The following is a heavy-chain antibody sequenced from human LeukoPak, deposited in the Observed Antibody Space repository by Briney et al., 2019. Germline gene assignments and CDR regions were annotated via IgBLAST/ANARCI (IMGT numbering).Heavy chain of an antibody. J-gene: IGHJ6*03. CDR2: ISGSGGST. CDR1: GFTFSSYG. V-gene: IGHV3-23*01. CDR3: ARERKSNYYMDV. Sequence: GGSLRLSCAASGFTFSSYGMSWVRQSQGRGLEWVSAISGSGGSTYYADSVKGRFTISRDSAKNSLYLQMNSLRVDDTAVYYCARERKSNYYMDVWGKGTTVTVSS.